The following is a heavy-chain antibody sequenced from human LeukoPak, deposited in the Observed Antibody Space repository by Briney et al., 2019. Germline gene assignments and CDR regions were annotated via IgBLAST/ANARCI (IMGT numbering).Heavy chain of an antibody. J-gene: IGHJ6*03. CDR1: GGSISSYY. CDR3: ASQAHYYDSSGYYYYYYMDV. D-gene: IGHD3-22*01. V-gene: IGHV4-4*09. Sequence: SETLSLTCTVSGGSISSYYWSWIRQPPGKGLEWIGYIYTSGSTNYDPSLKSRVTISVDTSKNQFSLKLSFVTAADTAVYYCASQAHYYDSSGYYYYYYMDVWGKGTTVTVSS. CDR2: IYTSGST.